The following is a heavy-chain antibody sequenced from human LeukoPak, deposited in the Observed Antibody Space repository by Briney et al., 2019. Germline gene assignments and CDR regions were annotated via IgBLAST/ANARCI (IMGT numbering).Heavy chain of an antibody. Sequence: SETLSLTCAVYGGSFSGYYWSWIRQPPGKGLEWIGEINHSGSTNYNPSLKSRVTISVDTSKDQFSLKLSSVTAADTAVYYCARLSSSWYKYYFDYWGQGTLVTVSS. V-gene: IGHV4-34*01. D-gene: IGHD6-13*01. CDR2: INHSGST. CDR3: ARLSSSWYKYYFDY. CDR1: GGSFSGYY. J-gene: IGHJ4*02.